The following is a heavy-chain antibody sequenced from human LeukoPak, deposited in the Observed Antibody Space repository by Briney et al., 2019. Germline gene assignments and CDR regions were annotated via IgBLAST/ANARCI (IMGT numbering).Heavy chain of an antibody. J-gene: IGHJ4*02. V-gene: IGHV3-66*01. Sequence: GGSLRLSCAASGFTVSSNYMSWVRQAPGKGLEWVSVIYSGGSTYYADSVKGRFTISRDNSKNTLYLQMNSLRAEDTAVYYCAREPLWFGELFFDYWGQGTLVTVSP. CDR3: AREPLWFGELFFDY. D-gene: IGHD3-10*01. CDR1: GFTVSSNY. CDR2: IYSGGST.